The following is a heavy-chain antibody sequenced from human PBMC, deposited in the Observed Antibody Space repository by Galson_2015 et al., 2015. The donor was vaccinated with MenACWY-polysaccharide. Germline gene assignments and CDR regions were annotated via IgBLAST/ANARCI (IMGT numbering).Heavy chain of an antibody. D-gene: IGHD3-22*01. CDR2: MNPNSGNT. Sequence: SVKVSCKASGYTFTSFGIGWVRQATGQGLEWMGWMNPNSGNTGYAQKFQGRVTMTRNTSISTAYMELSSLRSEDTAVYYCARYADLHDSSGYSPYYFDYWGQGTLVTVSS. J-gene: IGHJ4*02. V-gene: IGHV1-8*02. CDR1: GYTFTSFG. CDR3: ARYADLHDSSGYSPYYFDY.